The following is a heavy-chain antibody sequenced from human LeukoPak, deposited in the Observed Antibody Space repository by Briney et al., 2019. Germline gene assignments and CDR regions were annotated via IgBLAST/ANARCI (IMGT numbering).Heavy chain of an antibody. CDR2: INHSGST. V-gene: IGHV4-34*01. CDR1: GGSFSGYY. CDR3: ARSVRGYYYGSGTNYGMDV. D-gene: IGHD3-10*01. J-gene: IGHJ6*04. Sequence: SETLSLTCAVYGGSFSGYYWSWLRQPPGKGLEWLGEINHSGSTNYNPSLKSRVTISVDTSKNQFSLKLNSVTAADTAVYYCARSVRGYYYGSGTNYGMDVWGKGTTVTVSS.